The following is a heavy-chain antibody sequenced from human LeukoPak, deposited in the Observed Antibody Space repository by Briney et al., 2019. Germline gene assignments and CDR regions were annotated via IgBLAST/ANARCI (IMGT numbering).Heavy chain of an antibody. Sequence: ASVKVSCKASGYTFTSYGISWVRQAPGQGLEWMGWISAYNGNTNYAQKLQGRVTMTTDTSTSTAYMELRSLRSDDTAVYYCARDHWAHYGDYDWFDPWGQGTLVTVSS. CDR2: ISAYNGNT. J-gene: IGHJ5*02. CDR3: ARDHWAHYGDYDWFDP. V-gene: IGHV1-18*01. CDR1: GYTFTSYG. D-gene: IGHD4-17*01.